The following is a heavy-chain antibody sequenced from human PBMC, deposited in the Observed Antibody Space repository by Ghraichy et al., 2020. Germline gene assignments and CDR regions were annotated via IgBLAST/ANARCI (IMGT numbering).Heavy chain of an antibody. CDR3: ARDGFKSSGVVAADVFDP. CDR2: IYYSGST. Sequence: SETLSLTCTVSSGSISNYYWSWIRQPPGKGLEWIGNIYYSGSTNYNPSLKSRVTISVDPSKNQFSLRLTSVTVADAAVYYCARDGFKSSGVVAADVFDPWGQGTMVAVSS. V-gene: IGHV4-59*01. CDR1: SGSISNYY. J-gene: IGHJ3*01. D-gene: IGHD5-12*01.